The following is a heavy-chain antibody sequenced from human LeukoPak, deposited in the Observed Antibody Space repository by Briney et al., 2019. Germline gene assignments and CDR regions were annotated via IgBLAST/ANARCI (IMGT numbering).Heavy chain of an antibody. Sequence: GASVKVSCKASGYTFTDYYMHWVRQAPGQGLEWMGWINPSSGGTNYAQKFYARVTMTGDTSISTAYMELSRLRSDDTAVFYCARSPDILTGENFDYWGQGTLVTVSS. D-gene: IGHD3-9*01. J-gene: IGHJ4*02. CDR3: ARSPDILTGENFDY. CDR1: GYTFTDYY. V-gene: IGHV1-2*02. CDR2: INPSSGGT.